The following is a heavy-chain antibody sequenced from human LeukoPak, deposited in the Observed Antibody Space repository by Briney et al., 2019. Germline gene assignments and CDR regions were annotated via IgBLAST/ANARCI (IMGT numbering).Heavy chain of an antibody. Sequence: GGSLRLSCAASGFTFSRYWMHWVRQAPGKGLEWVARITDTASSTIYADSVKGRFTISRDNAKNTLSLHMNSLGDEDTAVYYCARVSDWYFGLWGRGTLVTVSS. J-gene: IGHJ2*01. CDR2: ITDTASST. CDR1: GFTFSRYW. D-gene: IGHD5/OR15-5a*01. CDR3: ARVSDWYFGL. V-gene: IGHV3-74*01.